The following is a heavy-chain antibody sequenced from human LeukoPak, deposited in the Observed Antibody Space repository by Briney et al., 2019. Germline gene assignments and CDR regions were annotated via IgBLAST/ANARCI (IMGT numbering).Heavy chain of an antibody. CDR2: ISGSGGST. Sequence: QPGGSLRLSCAASGFTFSNYAMSWVRQAPGKGLEWVSAISGSGGSTYYADSVKGRFTISRDNSKNTLYLQMNSLRAEDTAVYYCAKDSTGSYYVGDAFDIWGQGTMVTVSS. CDR3: AKDSTGSYYVGDAFDI. J-gene: IGHJ3*02. V-gene: IGHV3-23*01. D-gene: IGHD1-26*01. CDR1: GFTFSNYA.